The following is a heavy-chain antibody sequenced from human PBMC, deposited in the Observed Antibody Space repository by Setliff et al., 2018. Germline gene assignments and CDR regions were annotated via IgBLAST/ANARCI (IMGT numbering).Heavy chain of an antibody. CDR1: GYRFSTYG. V-gene: IGHV1-18*01. CDR3: ARDPLYRENLSRVFDF. Sequence: ASVKVSCKASGYRFSTYGISWVRQAPGQGLEWMGWISSYNDITNYAQRFQGRVTLTTDMSTSAAYMELRSLGSDDTAVYYCARDPLYRENLSRVFDFWGQGTMVTVSS. D-gene: IGHD3-16*02. J-gene: IGHJ3*01. CDR2: ISSYNDIT.